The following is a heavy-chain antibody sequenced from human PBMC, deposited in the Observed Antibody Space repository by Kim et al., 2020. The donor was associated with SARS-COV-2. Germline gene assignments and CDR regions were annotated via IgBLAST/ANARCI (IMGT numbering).Heavy chain of an antibody. V-gene: IGHV1-24*01. CDR2: FDPEDGET. Sequence: ASVKVSCKVSGYTLTELSRHWVRQAPGKGLEWMGGFDPEDGETIYAQKFQGRVTMTEDTSTDTAYMELSSLRSEDTAVYYCATAPALVRDGWFDPGGQGTLVTVSS. J-gene: IGHJ5*02. D-gene: IGHD6-6*01. CDR3: ATAPALVRDGWFDP. CDR1: GYTLTELS.